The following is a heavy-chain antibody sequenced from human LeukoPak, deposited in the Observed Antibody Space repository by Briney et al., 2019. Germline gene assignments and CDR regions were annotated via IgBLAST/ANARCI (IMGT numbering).Heavy chain of an antibody. V-gene: IGHV4-39*07. CDR1: GGSISSSSYY. J-gene: IGHJ4*02. D-gene: IGHD2-2*01. Sequence: SETLSLTCTVSGGSISSSSYYWGWIRQPPGKGLDWIGSIYYSGSTYYNPSLKRRVTISIDTSKNQFSLKLSSVTAADTAVYYCARERREQLLPPYTRSVTYFDYWGQGTLVTVSS. CDR2: IYYSGST. CDR3: ARERREQLLPPYTRSVTYFDY.